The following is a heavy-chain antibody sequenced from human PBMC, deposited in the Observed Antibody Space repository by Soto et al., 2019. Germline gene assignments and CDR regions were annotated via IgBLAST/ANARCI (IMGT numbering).Heavy chain of an antibody. D-gene: IGHD1-26*01. CDR3: ARSGGSYFGPFDS. J-gene: IGHJ4*02. CDR1: GFTFSRYT. CDR2: ISYDGSNK. V-gene: IGHV3-30-3*01. Sequence: QVQLVESGGGVVQTGRSLRLSCAASGFTFSRYTMHWVRQAPGKGLEWVAVISYDGSNKYYADSVKGRFTISRDNSKNTLYVQMKSLRAEDTAVFYCARSGGSYFGPFDSWGQGTLVTVCS.